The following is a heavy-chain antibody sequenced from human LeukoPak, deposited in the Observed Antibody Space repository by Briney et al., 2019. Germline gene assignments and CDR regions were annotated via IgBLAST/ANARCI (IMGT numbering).Heavy chain of an antibody. J-gene: IGHJ4*02. Sequence: GGSLRLSCAASGFTFSSYWMHWVRQAPGKGLVWVSRINGDSSSTTYADSVKGRFTISRDNAKNTLYLQMNSLRAEDTAVYYCTRDMSPAHYWGQGTRVTVSS. V-gene: IGHV3-74*01. CDR1: GFTFSSYW. CDR2: INGDSSST. D-gene: IGHD3-10*02. CDR3: TRDMSPAHY.